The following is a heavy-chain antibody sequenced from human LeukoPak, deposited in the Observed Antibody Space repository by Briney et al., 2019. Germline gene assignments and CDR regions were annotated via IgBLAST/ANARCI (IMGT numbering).Heavy chain of an antibody. Sequence: GGSLRLSCAASGFTFSTYAVNWVRQAPGKGLEWVSAISSSGGTTYYADSVKGRFSISRDNSKNTLYLQMNSLRAEDTAVYYCAKDLSSGWYMNYFDSWGQGTLVTVSS. J-gene: IGHJ4*02. CDR3: AKDLSSGWYMNYFDS. CDR1: GFTFSTYA. D-gene: IGHD6-19*01. CDR2: ISSSGGTT. V-gene: IGHV3-23*01.